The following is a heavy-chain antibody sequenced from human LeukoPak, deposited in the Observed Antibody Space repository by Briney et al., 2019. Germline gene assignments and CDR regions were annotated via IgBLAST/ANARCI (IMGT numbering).Heavy chain of an antibody. CDR1: GFTFSSHW. V-gene: IGHV3-74*01. CDR3: ARSPRGYSFYFDY. Sequence: GGSLRLSCAASGFTFSSHWMHWVRQAPGKGLVWVSRINNDGSSTNYADSVKGRFTISRDNAKNSLYLQMNSLRAEDTAVYYCARSPRGYSFYFDYWGQGTLVTVSS. CDR2: INNDGSST. D-gene: IGHD3-22*01. J-gene: IGHJ4*02.